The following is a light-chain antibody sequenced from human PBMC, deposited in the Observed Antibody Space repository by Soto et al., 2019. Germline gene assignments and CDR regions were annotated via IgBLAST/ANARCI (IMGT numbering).Light chain of an antibody. CDR2: GAS. CDR3: QQYGSSPPVT. V-gene: IGKV3-20*01. J-gene: IGKJ4*01. CDR1: QSVSRNY. Sequence: EVVLTQSPGTLSLSPGERATLSCRASQSVSRNYLAWYKQKPGQPPRLLIYGASSRATGIPDRFSGSGSGTDFTLTISRLEPEDVAVYYCQQYGSSPPVTFGGGTKVEIK.